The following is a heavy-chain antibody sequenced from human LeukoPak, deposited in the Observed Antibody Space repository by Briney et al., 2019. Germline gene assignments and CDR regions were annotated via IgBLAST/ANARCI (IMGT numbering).Heavy chain of an antibody. J-gene: IGHJ6*03. CDR2: IHQSGTT. V-gene: IGHV4-34*01. CDR1: GGSFSDSY. D-gene: IGHD1-14*01. CDR3: ARGRKVSGVRRINWARHENYFYYIDV. Sequence: SETLSLTCAVYGGSFSDSYWTWIRQRPRNGLEWIGEIHQSGTTKFNPSLQSRVSISVDTAKNQFFLRVASMTAADTALYYCARGRKVSGVRRINWARHENYFYYIDVWGKGTTVSVSS.